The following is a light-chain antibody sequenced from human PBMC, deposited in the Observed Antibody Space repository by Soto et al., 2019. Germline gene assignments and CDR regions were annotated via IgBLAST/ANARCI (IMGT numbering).Light chain of an antibody. Sequence: EIGLTQSPGTLSLSPGARAPLSCRARQSVSRSFLAWYQQKPGQAPRLLIYGASSRASGIPDRFSGSGSGTDFTLTISRLEPEDFAVYYCQQYGSSPPYTFGQGTKVDIK. CDR3: QQYGSSPPYT. V-gene: IGKV3-20*01. CDR2: GAS. CDR1: QSVSRSF. J-gene: IGKJ2*01.